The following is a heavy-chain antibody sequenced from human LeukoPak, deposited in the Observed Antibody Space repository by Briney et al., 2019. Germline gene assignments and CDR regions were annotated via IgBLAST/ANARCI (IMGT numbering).Heavy chain of an antibody. CDR3: ATYSYSSGWFDY. Sequence: SETLSLTCTVSGYSITTNYYWAWIRQSPGTGLEWIGSVYHNGETYYNPSLKSRVTISVDTSKNQFSLKLSSVTAADTAVYYCATYSYSSGWFDYWGQGTLVTVSS. CDR1: GYSITTNYY. J-gene: IGHJ4*02. V-gene: IGHV4-38-2*02. D-gene: IGHD6-19*01. CDR2: VYHNGET.